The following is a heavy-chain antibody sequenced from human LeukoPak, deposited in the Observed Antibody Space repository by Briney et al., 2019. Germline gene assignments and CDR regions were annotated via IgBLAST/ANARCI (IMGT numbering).Heavy chain of an antibody. J-gene: IGHJ4*02. D-gene: IGHD5-18*01. Sequence: GGSLRLSCAASGFTFSDYYMSWIRQAPGKGREWGAYISSSGSTIYYPDSVKGRFTTSRDNAKNSLYLQMNSLRAEDTAVYYCARDMGYGYQGFDYWGQGTLVTVSS. CDR3: ARDMGYGYQGFDY. CDR2: ISSSGSTI. V-gene: IGHV3-11*01. CDR1: GFTFSDYY.